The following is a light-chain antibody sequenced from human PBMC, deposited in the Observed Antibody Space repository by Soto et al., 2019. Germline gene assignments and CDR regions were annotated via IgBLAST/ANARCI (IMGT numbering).Light chain of an antibody. CDR2: AFS. V-gene: IGKV3-11*01. CDR1: RIVGIKY. J-gene: IGKJ1*01. CDR3: QQRFNWPRT. Sequence: VLTQSPVPLSLSPRERATLSFRARRIVGIKYLVMYQERPGKDPRLLINAFSTRATGIPDRFSGSGSGTEFTITISSLEPEDSAVYYCQQRFNWPRTFGQGTQV.